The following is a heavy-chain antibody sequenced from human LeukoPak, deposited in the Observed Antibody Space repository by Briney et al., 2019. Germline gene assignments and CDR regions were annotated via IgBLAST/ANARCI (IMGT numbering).Heavy chain of an antibody. CDR1: DSSINSCY. D-gene: IGHD6-13*01. Sequence: PSEPLTSTCTVADSSINSCYWSWIRKPPGKGLEWSGYIYPSGSTNYNPCLKSPGNISVGTCKYIFSLKLSSVTAADTAGYYCARTRLVAAAAVSWFDSWGQGTLVTVSS. CDR3: ARTRLVAAAAVSWFDS. J-gene: IGHJ5*01. V-gene: IGHV4-4*09. CDR2: IYPSGST.